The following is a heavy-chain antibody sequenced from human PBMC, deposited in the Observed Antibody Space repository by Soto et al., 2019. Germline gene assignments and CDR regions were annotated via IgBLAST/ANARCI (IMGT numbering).Heavy chain of an antibody. CDR2: IIPIFGTA. CDR1: GGTFSSYA. CDR3: ARRGPDCSSTSCYTDYYYGMDV. D-gene: IGHD2-2*02. V-gene: IGHV1-69*13. Sequence: ASVKVSCKASGGTFSSYAISWVRQAPGQGLEWMGGIIPIFGTANYAQKFQGRVTITADESTSTAYMELSSLRSEDTAVYYCARRGPDCSSTSCYTDYYYGMDVWGQGTTVTV. J-gene: IGHJ6*02.